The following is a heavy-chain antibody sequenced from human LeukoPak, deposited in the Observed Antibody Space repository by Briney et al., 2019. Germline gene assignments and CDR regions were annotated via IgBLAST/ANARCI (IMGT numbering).Heavy chain of an antibody. Sequence: PGGSLRLSCAASGLTFSSYSMNWVRQAPGKGLEWVSSISSSSSTIYYADSVKGRFTISRDNAKNSLYLQMNSLRAEDTAVYYCARFGGVQWYPGPFDPWGQGTLVTVSS. V-gene: IGHV3-48*01. CDR2: ISSSSSTI. D-gene: IGHD6-19*01. J-gene: IGHJ5*02. CDR1: GLTFSSYS. CDR3: ARFGGVQWYPGPFDP.